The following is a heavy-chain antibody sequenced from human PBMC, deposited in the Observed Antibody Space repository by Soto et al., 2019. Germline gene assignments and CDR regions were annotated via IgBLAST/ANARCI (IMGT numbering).Heavy chain of an antibody. Sequence: PSETLSLTCTVSVDSITTYYWSWTRQPAGKGLEWIGRIDASGNTNYNPSLNSRVTMSIDTSKKQFSLKLTSVTAADTAIYYCARYSNNWFQTEGMDVWGQGTTVTVSS. CDR2: IDASGNT. V-gene: IGHV4-4*07. D-gene: IGHD6-13*01. CDR3: ARYSNNWFQTEGMDV. CDR1: VDSITTYY. J-gene: IGHJ6*02.